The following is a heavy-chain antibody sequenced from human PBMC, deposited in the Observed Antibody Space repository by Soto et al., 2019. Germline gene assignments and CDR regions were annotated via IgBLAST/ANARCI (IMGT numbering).Heavy chain of an antibody. J-gene: IGHJ5*02. Sequence: PSETLSLTCTVSGGSISSYYWSWIRQPPGKGLEWIGYIYYSGSTNYNPSLKSRVTISVDTSKNQFSLKLSSVTAADTAVYYCARQSDFADSYYGSGSYYNDRLYNWFDPWGQGTLVTVSS. D-gene: IGHD3-10*01. V-gene: IGHV4-59*01. CDR3: ARQSDFADSYYGSGSYYNDRLYNWFDP. CDR1: GGSISSYY. CDR2: IYYSGST.